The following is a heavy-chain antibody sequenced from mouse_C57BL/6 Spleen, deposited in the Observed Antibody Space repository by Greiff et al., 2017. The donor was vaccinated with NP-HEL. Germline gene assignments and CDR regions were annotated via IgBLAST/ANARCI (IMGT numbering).Heavy chain of an antibody. J-gene: IGHJ3*01. CDR3: ARSNYSNSAWFAY. D-gene: IGHD2-5*01. V-gene: IGHV1-61*01. Sequence: VQLQQPGAELVRPGSSVKLSCKASGYTFTSYWMDCVKQRPGQGLEWIGNIYPSDSETHYNQKFKDKATLTVDKSSSTAYMQLSSLTSEDSAVYYCARSNYSNSAWFAYWGQGTLVTVSA. CDR1: GYTFTSYW. CDR2: IYPSDSET.